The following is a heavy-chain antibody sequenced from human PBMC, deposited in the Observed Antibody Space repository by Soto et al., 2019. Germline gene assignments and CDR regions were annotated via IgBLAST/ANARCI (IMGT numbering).Heavy chain of an antibody. J-gene: IGHJ6*02. D-gene: IGHD3-22*01. V-gene: IGHV4-59*01. CDR3: ARDPLRGNDTSGRVL. Sequence: SGTLSLTCTVSGASINSYYWNWIRQPPGKGLEWIGYLYYSGSTDYNPSLKSRVSISVDTSKNQFSLSLTSVTAADTAVYYCARDPLRGNDTSGRVLWGQGTMVTVSS. CDR2: LYYSGST. CDR1: GASINSYY.